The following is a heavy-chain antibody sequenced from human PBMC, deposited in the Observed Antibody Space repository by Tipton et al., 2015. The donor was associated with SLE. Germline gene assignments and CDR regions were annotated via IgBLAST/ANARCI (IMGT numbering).Heavy chain of an antibody. CDR1: GFSFSNYG. CDR2: IRYDGSNK. J-gene: IGHJ4*02. D-gene: IGHD2-2*01. V-gene: IGHV3-30*02. CDR3: ASGHCSSTSCANSFSDY. Sequence: SLRLSCAASGFSFSNYGMHWVRQAPGKGLEWVAFIRYDGSNKYYADSVKGRFTISRDNSKNTLYLQMNSLRAEDTAVYYCASGHCSSTSCANSFSDYWGQGTLVTVSS.